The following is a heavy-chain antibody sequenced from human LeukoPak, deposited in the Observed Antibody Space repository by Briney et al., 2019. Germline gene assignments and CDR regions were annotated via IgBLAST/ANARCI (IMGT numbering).Heavy chain of an antibody. CDR1: GYSISSGYY. CDR3: ASKGLYSYGPPRYYFDY. Sequence: SETLSLTCAVSGYSISSGYYWGWIRQPPGKGLEWIGSIYHSGSTYYNPSLKSPATISVDTSKNHFSLKLRSVPAADTAVYYCASKGLYSYGPPRYYFDYWGQGTLVPVSS. CDR2: IYHSGST. V-gene: IGHV4-38-2*01. J-gene: IGHJ4*02. D-gene: IGHD5-18*01.